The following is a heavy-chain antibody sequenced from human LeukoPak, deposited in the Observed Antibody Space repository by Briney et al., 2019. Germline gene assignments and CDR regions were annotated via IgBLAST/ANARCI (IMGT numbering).Heavy chain of an antibody. Sequence: PSETLSLTCTVSGGSISSSSYYWGWIRQPPGKGLEWIGSISYSGSTYYNPSLKSRVTISVDTSKNQFSLKLSSVTAADTAVYYCARVNYYLSVYYFDYWGQGTLVTVSS. V-gene: IGHV4-39*07. CDR3: ARVNYYLSVYYFDY. CDR1: GGSISSSSYY. J-gene: IGHJ4*02. D-gene: IGHD3-22*01. CDR2: ISYSGST.